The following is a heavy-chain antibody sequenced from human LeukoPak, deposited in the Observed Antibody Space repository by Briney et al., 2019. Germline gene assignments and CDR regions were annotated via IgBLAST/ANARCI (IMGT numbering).Heavy chain of an antibody. Sequence: SETLSLTCAVYGGSFSGYYWSWIRQPPGKGLEWIGEINHSGSTNYNPSLKSRVTISVDTSKNQFSLKLSSVTAADTAVYYCARGSSGYSSGWLDYWGQGTLVTVSS. D-gene: IGHD6-19*01. J-gene: IGHJ4*02. CDR2: INHSGST. CDR1: GGSFSGYY. CDR3: ARGSSGYSSGWLDY. V-gene: IGHV4-34*01.